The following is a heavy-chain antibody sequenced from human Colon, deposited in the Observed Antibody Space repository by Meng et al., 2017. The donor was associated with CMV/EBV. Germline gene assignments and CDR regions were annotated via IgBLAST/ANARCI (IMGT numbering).Heavy chain of an antibody. Sequence: ADSGCTVSSFWRKWVRQAPGRGLEWVTRVGTCGNTRHYADSVKGRFTVSRDNAKNTVYLQMSTLRAEDTAVYDGARSPDQQPGQDYWGQGTLVTVSS. V-gene: IGHV3-74*01. CDR3: ARSPDQQPGQDY. D-gene: IGHD6-13*01. J-gene: IGHJ4*02. CDR1: GCTVSSFW. CDR2: VGTCGNTR.